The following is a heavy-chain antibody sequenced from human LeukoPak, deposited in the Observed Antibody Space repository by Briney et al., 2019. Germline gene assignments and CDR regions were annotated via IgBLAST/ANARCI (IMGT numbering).Heavy chain of an antibody. CDR2: INWNGGVI. J-gene: IGHJ5*02. CDR3: ARDEYSSSWHGREVGWFDP. Sequence: PGRSLRLSCAASGFTFDDHGMFWVRQAPGMGLEWVSSINWNGGVIAYADSVRGRFTISRDNAKNSLYLQMNSLRAEDTAVYYCARDEYSSSWHGREVGWFDPWGQGTLVTVSS. CDR1: GFTFDDHG. D-gene: IGHD6-13*01. V-gene: IGHV3-9*01.